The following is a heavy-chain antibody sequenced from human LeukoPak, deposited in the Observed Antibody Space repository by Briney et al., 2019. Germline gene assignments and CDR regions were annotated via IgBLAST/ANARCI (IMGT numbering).Heavy chain of an antibody. CDR3: ARGSSWYGTGGFDY. CDR1: GGSITSSSYP. Sequence: SETLSLTCTVSGGSITSSSYPWGWIRQPPGKGLEWIGSIYYDGRTYDNPSLRSRLSMSMDRSKKQFSLKLYSMTAADTAVYYCARGSSWYGTGGFDYWGQGTLVTVSS. V-gene: IGHV4-39*07. D-gene: IGHD6-13*01. CDR2: IYYDGRT. J-gene: IGHJ4*02.